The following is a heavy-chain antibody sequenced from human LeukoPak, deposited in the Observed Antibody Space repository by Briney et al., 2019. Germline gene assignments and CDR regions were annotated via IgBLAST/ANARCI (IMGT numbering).Heavy chain of an antibody. V-gene: IGHV3-30*04. CDR2: ISYDGSNK. D-gene: IGHD1-26*01. Sequence: GGSLRLSCAASGFTFSSYAMHWVRQAPGKGLEWVAVISYDGSNKYYADSVKGRFTISRDNSKNTLYLQMNGLRAEDTAVYYCAKVGVGATPIDYWGQGTLVTVSS. J-gene: IGHJ4*02. CDR3: AKVGVGATPIDY. CDR1: GFTFSSYA.